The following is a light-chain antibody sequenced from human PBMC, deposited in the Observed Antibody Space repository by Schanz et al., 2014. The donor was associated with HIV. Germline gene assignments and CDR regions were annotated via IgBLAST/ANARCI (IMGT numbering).Light chain of an antibody. J-gene: IGLJ2*01. Sequence: QSALTQPASVSGSPGQSITIPCTGTSSDVGGYNYVAWYQQHPGKASKLMIYDVSDRPSGVSDRFSGSKSGNTASLTISGLQADDEADYYCCSYAGSSTFVVFGGGTKLTVL. V-gene: IGLV2-14*03. CDR2: DVS. CDR3: CSYAGSSTFVV. CDR1: SSDVGGYNY.